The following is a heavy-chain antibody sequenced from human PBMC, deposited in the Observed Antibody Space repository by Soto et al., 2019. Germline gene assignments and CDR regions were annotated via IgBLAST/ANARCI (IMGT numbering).Heavy chain of an antibody. Sequence: PSETLSLTCTVSGGSISSGGYYWSWIRQHPGKGLEWIGYIYYSGSTYYNPSLKSRVTISVDTSKNQFSLKLSSVTAADTAVYYCARLSGGYCSSTSCYARRPLDYWGQGTLVTVSS. CDR1: GGSISSGGYY. CDR3: ARLSGGYCSSTSCYARRPLDY. CDR2: IYYSGST. V-gene: IGHV4-31*03. J-gene: IGHJ4*02. D-gene: IGHD2-2*01.